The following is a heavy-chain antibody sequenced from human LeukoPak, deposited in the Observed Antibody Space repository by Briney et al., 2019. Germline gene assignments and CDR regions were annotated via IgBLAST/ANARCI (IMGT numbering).Heavy chain of an antibody. J-gene: IGHJ4*02. CDR3: ARGVYDGFGY. CDR2: IYYSGST. Sequence: SETLSLTCTVSGGSVSSGSYYWSWIRQPPGKGLEWIGYIYYSGSTNYNPSLKSRVTISVDTSKNQFSLKLSSVTAADTAVYYCARGVYDGFGYWGQGTLVTVSS. CDR1: GGSVSSGSYY. D-gene: IGHD6-13*01. V-gene: IGHV4-61*01.